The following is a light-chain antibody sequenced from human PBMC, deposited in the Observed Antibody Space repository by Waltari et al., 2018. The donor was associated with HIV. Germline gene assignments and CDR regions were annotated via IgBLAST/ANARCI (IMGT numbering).Light chain of an antibody. CDR1: SSNIGRNT. V-gene: IGLV1-44*01. CDR2: SNN. Sequence: QSVLTQPPSASGTPGQRITIACSGSSSNIGRNTVHWYQQLPGAAPNLLIYSNNERPSGVPDRFSGSKSGTSASLAISGLQSDDEADYYCAAWDDSLNVVVFGGGTKVTV. J-gene: IGLJ2*01. CDR3: AAWDDSLNVVV.